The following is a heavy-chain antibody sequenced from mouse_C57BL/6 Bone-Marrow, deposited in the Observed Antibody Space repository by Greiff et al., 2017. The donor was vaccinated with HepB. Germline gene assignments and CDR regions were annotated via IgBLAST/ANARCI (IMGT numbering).Heavy chain of an antibody. J-gene: IGHJ4*01. CDR1: GYTFTNYW. D-gene: IGHD2-5*01. CDR2: IYPGGGYT. V-gene: IGHV1-63*01. CDR3: ARKSNYVYYAMDY. Sequence: QVQLQQSGAELVRPGTSVKMSCKASGYTFTNYWIGWAKQRPGHGLEWIGDIYPGGGYTNYNEKFKGKATLTADKSSSTAYMQFSSLTSEDSAIYYCARKSNYVYYAMDYWCQGTSVTVSS.